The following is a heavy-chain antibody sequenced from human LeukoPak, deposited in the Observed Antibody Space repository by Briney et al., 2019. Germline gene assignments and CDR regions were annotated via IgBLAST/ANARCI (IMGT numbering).Heavy chain of an antibody. CDR2: ISGYNGNT. J-gene: IGHJ4*02. Sequence: ASVKVSCKTSGYTFTRYGISWVRQAPGQGLEWMAWISGYNGNTKYEQKFQGRVTLTTDTSTSTPDMELRSLRSNDTAVYYCARVGCSGGNCYSSADYWGQGTLVTVSS. V-gene: IGHV1-18*01. CDR1: GYTFTRYG. CDR3: ARVGCSGGNCYSSADY. D-gene: IGHD2-15*01.